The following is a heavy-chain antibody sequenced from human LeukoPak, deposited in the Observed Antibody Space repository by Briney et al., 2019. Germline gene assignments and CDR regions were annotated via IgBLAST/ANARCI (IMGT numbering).Heavy chain of an antibody. CDR2: INPNSGGT. J-gene: IGHJ4*02. Sequence: ASVKVSCKASGYTFTGYYMHWVRQAPGQGLEWMGWINPNSGGTNYAQKFQGRVTMTRDTSISTAYMELSRLRSDDTAVYYCAIPVTYYDSSGRFDYWGQGTLVTVSS. D-gene: IGHD3-22*01. CDR1: GYTFTGYY. CDR3: AIPVTYYDSSGRFDY. V-gene: IGHV1-2*02.